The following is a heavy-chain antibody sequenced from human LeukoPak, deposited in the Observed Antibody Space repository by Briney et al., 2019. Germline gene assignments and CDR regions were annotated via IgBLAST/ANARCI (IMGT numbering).Heavy chain of an antibody. V-gene: IGHV3-30*01. CDR3: ARAVSLRRTYYYYMDV. Sequence: TGRSPRLSCAASGFTFSSYAMHWVRQAPGKGLEWVAVISYDGSNKYYADSVKGRFTISRDNSKNTLYLQMNSLRAEDTAVYYCARAVSLRRTYYYYMDVWGKGTTVTVSS. D-gene: IGHD4-17*01. CDR1: GFTFSSYA. J-gene: IGHJ6*03. CDR2: ISYDGSNK.